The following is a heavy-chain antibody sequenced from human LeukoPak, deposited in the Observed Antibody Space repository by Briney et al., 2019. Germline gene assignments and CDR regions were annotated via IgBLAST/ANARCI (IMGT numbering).Heavy chain of an antibody. Sequence: SETLSLTCTVSGVSISSGDYYWRWIRQPPGKGLEWIGYTYYSGSTYYNPSLKSRVTISVDTSKNQFSLKLSSVTAADTAMYYCARPCYYDSRIDPWGQGTRVTVSS. D-gene: IGHD3-22*01. J-gene: IGHJ5*02. CDR1: GVSISSGDYY. CDR3: ARPCYYDSRIDP. V-gene: IGHV4-30-4*01. CDR2: TYYSGST.